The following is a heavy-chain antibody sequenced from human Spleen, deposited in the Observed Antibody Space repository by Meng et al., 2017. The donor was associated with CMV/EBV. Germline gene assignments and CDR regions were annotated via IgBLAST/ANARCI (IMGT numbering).Heavy chain of an antibody. J-gene: IGHJ4*02. Sequence: CAVSGGSISSGGYYWSWIRQPPGKGLEWIGYIYYSGSTYYNPSLKSRVTISVDTSKNQSSLKLSSVTAADTAVYYCARAYMVRGVLDYWGQGTLVTVSS. CDR1: GGSISSGGYY. D-gene: IGHD3-10*01. CDR3: ARAYMVRGVLDY. CDR2: IYYSGST. V-gene: IGHV4-30-4*01.